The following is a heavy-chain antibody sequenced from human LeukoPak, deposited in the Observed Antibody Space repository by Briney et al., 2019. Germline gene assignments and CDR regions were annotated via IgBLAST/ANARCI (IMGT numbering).Heavy chain of an antibody. CDR1: GFTFSSLW. CDR3: ARDQSIAGPTTADY. J-gene: IGHJ4*02. V-gene: IGHV3-74*01. CDR2: INTDGSNT. D-gene: IGHD1-26*01. Sequence: PGGSLRLSCAASGFTFSSLWMHWVRQAPGKGLVWVSRINTDGSNTIYADSVKGRFTISRDNAKNTLYLQMTSLRAEDTAVYYCARDQSIAGPTTADYWGQGTLVTVSS.